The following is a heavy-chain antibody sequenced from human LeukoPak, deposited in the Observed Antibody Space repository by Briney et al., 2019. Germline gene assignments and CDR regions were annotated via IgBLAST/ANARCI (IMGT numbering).Heavy chain of an antibody. CDR3: ARDGIAVAGGGPGLDY. Sequence: SETLSLTCTVSGVSINISYWSWIRQPPGKGLEWIGSIYYSGSTYYNPSLKSRVTISVDTSKNQFSLKLSSVTAADTAVYYCARDGIAVAGGGPGLDYWGQGTLVIVSS. J-gene: IGHJ4*02. D-gene: IGHD6-19*01. V-gene: IGHV4-39*07. CDR2: IYYSGST. CDR1: GVSINISY.